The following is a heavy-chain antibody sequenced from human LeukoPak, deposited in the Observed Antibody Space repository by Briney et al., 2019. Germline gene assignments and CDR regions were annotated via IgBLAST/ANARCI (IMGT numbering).Heavy chain of an antibody. CDR1: GGSISSSSYY. Sequence: SETLSLTCTVSGGSISSSSYYWGWIRQPPGKGLEWIGSIYYSGSTYYNPSLKSRVTISVDTSKNQFSLKLSSVTAADTAVYYCARAPGGYGSGTRGAFDIWGQGTMVTVSS. J-gene: IGHJ3*02. CDR2: IYYSGST. CDR3: ARAPGGYGSGTRGAFDI. V-gene: IGHV4-39*07. D-gene: IGHD3-10*01.